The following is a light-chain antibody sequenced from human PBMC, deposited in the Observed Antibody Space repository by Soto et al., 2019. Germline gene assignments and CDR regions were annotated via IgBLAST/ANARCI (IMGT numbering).Light chain of an antibody. Sequence: EIVMTQSPATLSVSPGERATLSCRASENIYTNLAWYQQKPGQAPRLLFYGASTRATGLPARFSGTGSGTEFTLTINSLQAVDSAVYYCQQYYNWPRTFGQGTRLENK. CDR1: ENIYTN. CDR3: QQYYNWPRT. V-gene: IGKV3-15*01. J-gene: IGKJ5*01. CDR2: GAS.